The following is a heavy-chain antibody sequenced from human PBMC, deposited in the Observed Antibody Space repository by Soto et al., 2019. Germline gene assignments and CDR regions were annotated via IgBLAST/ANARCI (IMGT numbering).Heavy chain of an antibody. Sequence: QVQLVQSGAEVKKTGSSVKVSCKASGGTFSSYAISWVRQAPGQGLEWMGGIIPIFGRANYAQKFQGRVTITADESTSTAYMELSSLRHEDTAVYYCARRRTDIVVVPAAPTNYYGMDVWGQGPTVTVSS. CDR3: ARRRTDIVVVPAAPTNYYGMDV. CDR1: GGTFSSYA. J-gene: IGHJ6*02. CDR2: IIPIFGRA. D-gene: IGHD2-2*01. V-gene: IGHV1-69*01.